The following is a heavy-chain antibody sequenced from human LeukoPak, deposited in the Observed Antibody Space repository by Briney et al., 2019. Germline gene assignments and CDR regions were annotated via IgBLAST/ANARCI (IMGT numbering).Heavy chain of an antibody. D-gene: IGHD2-15*01. CDR2: ISWNGGST. J-gene: IGHJ5*02. CDR3: ARQRLRGSGFDP. CDR1: GFTFDDSA. V-gene: IGHV3-43D*03. Sequence: AGGSLRLSCAASGFTFDDSAMHWVRQDPGKGLEWVSLISWNGGSTYYADSVKGRFTISRDNAKNSLYLQMNSLRAEDTAVYYCARQRLRGSGFDPWGQGTLVTVSS.